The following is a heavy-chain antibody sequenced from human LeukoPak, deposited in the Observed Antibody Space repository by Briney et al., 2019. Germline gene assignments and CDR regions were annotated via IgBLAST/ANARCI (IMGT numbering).Heavy chain of an antibody. CDR2: IYYSGST. J-gene: IGHJ4*02. Sequence: SETLSPTCTVSGGSISSSSYYWGWIRQPPGKGLEWIGSIYYSGSTYYNPSLKSRVTISVDTSKNQFSLKLSSVTAADTAVYYCARRKADGYNIPLDYWGQGTLVTVSS. CDR1: GGSISSSSYY. V-gene: IGHV4-39*01. D-gene: IGHD5-24*01. CDR3: ARRKADGYNIPLDY.